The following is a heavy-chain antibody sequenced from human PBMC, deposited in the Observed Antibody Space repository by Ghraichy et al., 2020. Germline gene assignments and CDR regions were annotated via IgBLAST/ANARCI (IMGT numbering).Heavy chain of an antibody. J-gene: IGHJ4*02. CDR3: ASYRIYMGYDIGLDC. Sequence: GGSLRLSCAASGFTFSNYAMSWVRQAPGKGLEWVSAISASGAGTFYADSVKGRFTISRDNSKNTLYLQMNSLRADDTAVYHCASYRIYMGYDIGLDCSGQGTLVTVSS. CDR2: ISASGAGT. D-gene: IGHD3-22*01. CDR1: GFTFSNYA. V-gene: IGHV3-23*01.